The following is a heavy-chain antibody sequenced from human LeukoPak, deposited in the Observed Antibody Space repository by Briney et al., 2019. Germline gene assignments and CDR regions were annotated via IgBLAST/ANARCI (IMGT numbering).Heavy chain of an antibody. CDR3: ARGRAGYYYDSSGFDY. V-gene: IGHV4-59*12. CDR1: GGSISSYY. CDR2: IYYSGST. Sequence: SETLSLTCTVSGGSISSYYWSWIRQPPGKGLEWIGYIYYSGSTNYNPSLKSRVTISVDTSKNQFSLKLSSVTAADTAVYYCARGRAGYYYDSSGFDYWGQGTLVTVSS. D-gene: IGHD3-22*01. J-gene: IGHJ4*02.